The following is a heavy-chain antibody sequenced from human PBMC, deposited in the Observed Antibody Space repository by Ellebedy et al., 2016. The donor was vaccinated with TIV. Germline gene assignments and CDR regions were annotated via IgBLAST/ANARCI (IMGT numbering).Heavy chain of an antibody. CDR2: INPSVGST. Sequence: AASVKVSCKASGYTFTSYFMHWVRQAPGQGLEWMGIINPSVGSTTYAQKLQGRVTMTRDTSTSTVYMELSSLRSEDTAVYYCARARSSGWLHTHDYWGQGTLVTVSS. CDR1: GYTFTSYF. CDR3: ARARSSGWLHTHDY. J-gene: IGHJ4*02. V-gene: IGHV1-46*04. D-gene: IGHD6-19*01.